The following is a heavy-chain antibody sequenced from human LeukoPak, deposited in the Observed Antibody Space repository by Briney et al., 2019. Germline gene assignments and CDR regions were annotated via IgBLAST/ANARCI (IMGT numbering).Heavy chain of an antibody. CDR3: ARAYHYYYGMDV. J-gene: IGHJ6*02. CDR1: GGSISSYY. CDR2: IYYSGST. V-gene: IGHV4-59*01. Sequence: SETLSLTCTVSGGSISSYYWSWIRQPPGKGLEWIGYIYYSGSTNYNPSLKSRVTISVDTSKNQFSLKLSSVTAADTAVYYCARAYHYYYGMDVWGQGTTVTVSS.